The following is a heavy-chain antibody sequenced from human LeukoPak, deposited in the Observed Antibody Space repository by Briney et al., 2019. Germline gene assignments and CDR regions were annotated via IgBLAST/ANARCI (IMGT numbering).Heavy chain of an antibody. Sequence: PGGSLRLSCAASGFTFSSHAMSWVRQAPGKGLEWVANIKQDGSEKYYVDSVKGRFTISRDNAKNSLYLQMNSLRAEDTAVYYCASGMTMVGWFDPWGQGTLVTVSS. CDR3: ASGMTMVGWFDP. J-gene: IGHJ5*02. D-gene: IGHD4/OR15-4a*01. V-gene: IGHV3-7*01. CDR2: IKQDGSEK. CDR1: GFTFSSHA.